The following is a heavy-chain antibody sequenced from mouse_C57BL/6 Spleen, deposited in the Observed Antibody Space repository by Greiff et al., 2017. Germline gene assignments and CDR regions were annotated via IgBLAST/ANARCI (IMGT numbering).Heavy chain of an antibody. CDR2: INPNNGGT. D-gene: IGHD4-1*01. CDR3: AREGLGRWDY. Sequence: EVQLQQSGPELVKPGASVKISCKASGYTFTDYYMNWVKQSHGKSLEWIGDINPNNGGTSYNQKFKGKATLTVDKSSSTAYMELRSLTSEDSAVYYCAREGLGRWDYWGQGTTLTVSS. J-gene: IGHJ2*01. V-gene: IGHV1-26*01. CDR1: GYTFTDYY.